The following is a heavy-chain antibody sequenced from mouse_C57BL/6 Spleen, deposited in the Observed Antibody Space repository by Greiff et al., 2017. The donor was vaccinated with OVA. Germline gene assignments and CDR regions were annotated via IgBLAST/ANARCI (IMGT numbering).Heavy chain of an antibody. J-gene: IGHJ1*03. CDR3: AREEYRVGYFDV. D-gene: IGHD1-1*01. CDR2: IYPGDGDT. Sequence: VMLVESGPELVKPGASVKISCKASGYAFSSSWMNWVKQRPGKGLEWIGRIYPGDGDTNYNGKFKGKATLTADKSSSTAYMQLSSLTSEDSAVYFCAREEYRVGYFDVWGTGTTVTVSS. CDR1: GYAFSSSW. V-gene: IGHV1-82*01.